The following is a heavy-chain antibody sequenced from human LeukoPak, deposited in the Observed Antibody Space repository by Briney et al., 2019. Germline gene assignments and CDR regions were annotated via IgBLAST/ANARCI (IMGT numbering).Heavy chain of an antibody. CDR1: GYTFTGYY. Sequence: ASVKVSCKASGYTFTGYYMHWVRQAPGQGLEWMGRINPNSGGTNYAQKFQGWVTMTRDTSISTAYMELSRLRSDDTAVYYCAREAMATGMPFDYWGQGTLVTVSS. CDR2: INPNSGGT. J-gene: IGHJ4*02. D-gene: IGHD5-24*01. V-gene: IGHV1-2*04. CDR3: AREAMATGMPFDY.